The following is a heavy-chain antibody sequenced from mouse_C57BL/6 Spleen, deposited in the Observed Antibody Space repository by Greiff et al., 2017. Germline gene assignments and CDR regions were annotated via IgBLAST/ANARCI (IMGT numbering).Heavy chain of an antibody. V-gene: IGHV5-6*01. Sequence: EVKLVESGGDLVKPGGSLKLSCAAFGFTFSSYGMSWVRQTPDKRLEWVATISSGGSYTYYPDSVKGRFTISRDNAKNTLYLQMSSLKSEDTAMYYCARQGLYYAMDYWGQGTSVTVSS. CDR3: ARQGLYYAMDY. CDR1: GFTFSSYG. CDR2: ISSGGSYT. J-gene: IGHJ4*01.